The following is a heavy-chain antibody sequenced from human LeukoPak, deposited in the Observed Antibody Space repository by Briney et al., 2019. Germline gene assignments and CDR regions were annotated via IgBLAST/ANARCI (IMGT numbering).Heavy chain of an antibody. D-gene: IGHD3-10*01. Sequence: PSETLSLTCAVYGGSFSGYYWSWIRQPPGKGLEWIGYIYYSGSTYYNPSLKSRVTISVDTSKNQFSLKLSSVTAADTAVYYCARVLSDYYGYYFDYWGQGTLVTVSS. V-gene: IGHV4-34*09. CDR1: GGSFSGYY. J-gene: IGHJ4*02. CDR3: ARVLSDYYGYYFDY. CDR2: IYYSGST.